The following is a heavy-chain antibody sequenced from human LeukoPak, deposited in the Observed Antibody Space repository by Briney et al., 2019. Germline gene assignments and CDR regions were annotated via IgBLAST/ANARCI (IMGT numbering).Heavy chain of an antibody. J-gene: IGHJ4*02. CDR3: ARGVRGGDWLDY. Sequence: GGSLRLSCAASGFTFSSYWMHWVRQAPGKGLVWVSRINSDGSSTSYADSVKGRFTISRDNAKNTLYLQMNSLRAEDTAVYCCARGVRGGDWLDYWGQGTLVTVSS. D-gene: IGHD2-21*02. CDR1: GFTFSSYW. CDR2: INSDGSST. V-gene: IGHV3-74*01.